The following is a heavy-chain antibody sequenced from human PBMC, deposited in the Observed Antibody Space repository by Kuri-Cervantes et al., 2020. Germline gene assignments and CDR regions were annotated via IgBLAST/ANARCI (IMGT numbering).Heavy chain of an antibody. V-gene: IGHV3-23*01. CDR2: IRGGNT. D-gene: IGHD6-13*01. CDR3: AKDPLGIAAAGSIDY. J-gene: IGHJ4*02. Sequence: GESLKISCSASGFTFNSHPMTWVRQVSGKGLEWVSAIRGGNTYYTDSVKGRFTISRDNSRNTLYLQMNSLRAEDTAVYYCAKDPLGIAAAGSIDYWGQGTLVTVSS. CDR1: GFTFNSHP.